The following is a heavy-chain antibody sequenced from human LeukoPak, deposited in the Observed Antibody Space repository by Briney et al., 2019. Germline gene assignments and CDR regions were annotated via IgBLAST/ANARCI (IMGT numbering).Heavy chain of an antibody. V-gene: IGHV3-11*01. D-gene: IGHD3-10*01. CDR1: GFSFSDSY. CDR2: ISGSGKTI. Sequence: GGSLRLSCAVSGFSFSDSYMNWIRQAPGKGLEWVSYISGSGKTIDYADSVKGRFTISRDNAKNSLYLQMNSLRAEDTALYYCGKDISAGGMDVWGQGTTVTVSS. CDR3: GKDISAGGMDV. J-gene: IGHJ6*02.